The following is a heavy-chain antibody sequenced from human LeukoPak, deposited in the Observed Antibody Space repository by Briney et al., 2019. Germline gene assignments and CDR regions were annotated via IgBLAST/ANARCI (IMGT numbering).Heavy chain of an antibody. D-gene: IGHD2-15*01. CDR2: ISSSGSTV. CDR1: GFTFSDYY. J-gene: IGHJ6*02. V-gene: IGHV3-11*01. CDR3: ARGIVVVVAATPYYYYGMDV. Sequence: PGGSLRLSCAASGFTFSDYYMSWIRQAPGKGLEWVSYISSSGSTVYYADSVKGRFTISRDNAKNSLYLQMNSLRAEDTAVYYCARGIVVVVAATPYYYYGMDVWGQGTTVTVSS.